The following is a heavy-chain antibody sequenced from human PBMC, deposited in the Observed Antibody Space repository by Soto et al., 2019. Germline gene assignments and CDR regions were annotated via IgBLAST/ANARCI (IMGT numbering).Heavy chain of an antibody. CDR1: GGTFSSYT. Sequence: QVQLVQSGAEVKKPGSSVKVSCKASGGTFSSYTISWVRQAPGQGLEWMGRIIPILGIANYAQKFQGRVTITADKSTSTAYMELSSMRSEDTAVYYCAMGQQLVHYYGMDVWGQGTTVTVSS. J-gene: IGHJ6*02. D-gene: IGHD6-13*01. CDR3: AMGQQLVHYYGMDV. CDR2: IIPILGIA. V-gene: IGHV1-69*02.